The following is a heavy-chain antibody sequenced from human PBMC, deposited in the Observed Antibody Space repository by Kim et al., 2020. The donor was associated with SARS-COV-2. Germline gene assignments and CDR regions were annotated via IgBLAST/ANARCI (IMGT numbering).Heavy chain of an antibody. CDR1: GGSISSSSYY. V-gene: IGHV4-39*01. CDR3: ARHGAGSYAQQLVHDAFDI. Sequence: SETLSLTCTVSGGSISSSSYYWGWIRQPPGKGLEWIGSIYYSGSTYYNPSLKSRVTISVDTSKNQFSLKLSSVTAADTAVYYCARHGAGSYAQQLVHDAFDIWGQGTMVTVSS. D-gene: IGHD6-13*01. CDR2: IYYSGST. J-gene: IGHJ3*02.